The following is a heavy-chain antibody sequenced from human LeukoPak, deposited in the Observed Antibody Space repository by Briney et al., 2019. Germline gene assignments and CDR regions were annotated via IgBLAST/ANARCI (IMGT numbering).Heavy chain of an antibody. D-gene: IGHD3-22*01. CDR1: GGSFSGYY. V-gene: IGHV4-34*01. Sequence: PSETLSLTCAVYGGSFSGYYWSWIRQPPGKGLEWIGEINHSGSTNYNPSLKSRVTISVDTSKNQFSLKLSSVTAADTAVYYCARDPKKITMIVVASWGKYGLDVWGQGTTVTVSS. CDR2: INHSGST. J-gene: IGHJ6*02. CDR3: ARDPKKITMIVVASWGKYGLDV.